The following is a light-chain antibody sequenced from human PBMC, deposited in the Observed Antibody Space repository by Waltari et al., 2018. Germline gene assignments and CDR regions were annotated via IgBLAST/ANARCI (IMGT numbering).Light chain of an antibody. V-gene: IGKV1-5*01. Sequence: DIQMTQSPSTLSASVGARVTLTCRANQNINTWLAWFQLKPGKAPNLLIYDASSLESGVPSRFSGSGSGTEFTLTISSLQPDDFAGYYCQQYDTYPWTFGQGTKV. CDR1: QNINTW. J-gene: IGKJ1*01. CDR3: QQYDTYPWT. CDR2: DAS.